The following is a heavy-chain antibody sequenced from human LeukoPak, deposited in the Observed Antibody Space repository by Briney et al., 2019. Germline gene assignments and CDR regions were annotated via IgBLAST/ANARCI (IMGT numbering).Heavy chain of an antibody. CDR2: ISYDGNTK. Sequence: GGSLRLSCVDSGFTFSSYAMHWVRQAPGEGLEWVAVISYDGNTKYYADSVKGRFTISRDNSKNMLYLQMNSLRAEDTAVYYCARDGCTRTSCYSNYMDVWGKGTTVTGSS. D-gene: IGHD2-2*01. J-gene: IGHJ6*03. CDR1: GFTFSSYA. CDR3: ARDGCTRTSCYSNYMDV. V-gene: IGHV3-30*17.